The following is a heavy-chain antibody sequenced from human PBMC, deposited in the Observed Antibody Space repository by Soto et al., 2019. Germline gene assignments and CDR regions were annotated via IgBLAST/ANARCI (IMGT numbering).Heavy chain of an antibody. D-gene: IGHD6-6*01. CDR2: IDDSGDST. J-gene: IGHJ4*02. V-gene: IGHV3-23*01. CDR3: AKGFGSTWSYFDS. Sequence: EVPLLESGGGLVQPGGSLRLSCAASGFTFSTYAMSWVRQAPGKGLERVAGIDDSGDSTYHADSVKGRFTISRDNSKNTLYLEMLSLSAEDTAVYYCAKGFGSTWSYFDSWGQGVLVTVSS. CDR1: GFTFSTYA.